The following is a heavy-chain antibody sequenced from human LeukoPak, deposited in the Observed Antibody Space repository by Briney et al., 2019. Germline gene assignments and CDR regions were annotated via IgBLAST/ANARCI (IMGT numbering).Heavy chain of an antibody. J-gene: IGHJ5*02. D-gene: IGHD6-13*01. Sequence: ASVKVSCKASGYTFTSYDINWVRQATGQGLEWMGIINPSGCSTSYAQKFQGRVTMTRDMSTSTVYMELRSLRSEDTAVYYCARGGYSNRNWFAPWGQGTLVTVSS. CDR3: ARGGYSNRNWFAP. V-gene: IGHV1-46*01. CDR2: INPSGCST. CDR1: GYTFTSYD.